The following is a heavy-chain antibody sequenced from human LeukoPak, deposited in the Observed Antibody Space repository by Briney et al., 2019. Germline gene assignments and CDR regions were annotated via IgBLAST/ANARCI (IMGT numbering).Heavy chain of an antibody. CDR2: IYYSGST. CDR1: GGSISSSSYY. V-gene: IGHV4-39*02. D-gene: IGHD1-1*01. CDR3: ARDPGNWNDGSFDY. J-gene: IGHJ4*02. Sequence: SETLSLTCTVPGGSISSSSYYWGWIRQPPGKGLEWIGSIYYSGSTYYNPSLKSRVTISVDTSKNQFSLKLSSVTAADTAAYYCARDPGNWNDGSFDYWGQGTLDTVSS.